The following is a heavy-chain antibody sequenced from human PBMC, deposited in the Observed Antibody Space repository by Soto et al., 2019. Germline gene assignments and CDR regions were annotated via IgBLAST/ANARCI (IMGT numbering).Heavy chain of an antibody. CDR3: ARGGRGDGYIDV. CDR2: IIPIFGTA. D-gene: IGHD3-10*01. CDR1: GGTFSSYS. J-gene: IGHJ6*03. V-gene: IGHV1-69*13. Sequence: SVKVSCKASGGTFSSYSISWVRQAPGQGLEWMGGIIPIFGTANYAQKFQGRVTITADESTSTAYMELSSLRSEDTAVYYCARGGRGDGYIDVWGQGTTVTVSS.